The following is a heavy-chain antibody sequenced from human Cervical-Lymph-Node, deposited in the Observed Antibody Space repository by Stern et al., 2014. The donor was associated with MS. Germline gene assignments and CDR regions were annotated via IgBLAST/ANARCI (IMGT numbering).Heavy chain of an antibody. J-gene: IGHJ4*02. CDR2: IIPNFGGT. Sequence: DQLEVTRAEVKKSGSSVKVYCKVSGGPLSRYWINWVRQAPGPGNEGIAGIIPNFGGTHFAQTFQDSVTCIADEFTSTAYMERSGLRSEDTAVYYCARAAGEMGSGRYYFDSCGQGTLVFFSS. CDR1: GGPLSRYW. CDR3: ARAAGEMGSGRYYFDS. V-gene: IGHV1-69*01. D-gene: IGHD3-10*01.